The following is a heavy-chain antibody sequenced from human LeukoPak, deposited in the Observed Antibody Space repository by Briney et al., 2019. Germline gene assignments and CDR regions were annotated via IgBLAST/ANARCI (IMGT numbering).Heavy chain of an antibody. CDR2: ISGSGGST. J-gene: IGHJ6*04. V-gene: IGHV3-23*01. CDR3: AKMILRYLDWSNYGMDV. CDR1: GFTFSSYA. Sequence: GGSLRLSCAASGFTFSSYAMSWVRQAPGKGLEWVSAISGSGGSTYYADSVKGRFTISRDNSKNTLYLQMNSLRAEDTAVYYCAKMILRYLDWSNYGMDVWGKGTTVTVSS. D-gene: IGHD3-9*01.